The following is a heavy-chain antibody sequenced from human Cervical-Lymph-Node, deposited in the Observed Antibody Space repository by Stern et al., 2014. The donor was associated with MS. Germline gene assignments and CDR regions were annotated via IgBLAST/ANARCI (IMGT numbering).Heavy chain of an antibody. CDR1: GFSLSNARMG. Sequence: QVTLKESGPVLVKPTETLTLTCTVSGFSLSNARMGVSWIRQPPGKALEWLAHIFSNDEKSYSTSLKSRLTISKDPSKSQVVLTMTNMDPVDTATYYCARIRVAVADYYYYGMDVWGQGTTVTVSS. CDR2: IFSNDEK. CDR3: ARIRVAVADYYYYGMDV. V-gene: IGHV2-26*01. D-gene: IGHD6-19*01. J-gene: IGHJ6*02.